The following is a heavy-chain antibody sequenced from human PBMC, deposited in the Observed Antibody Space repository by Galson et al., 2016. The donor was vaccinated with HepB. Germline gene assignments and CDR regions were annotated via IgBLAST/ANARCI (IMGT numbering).Heavy chain of an antibody. J-gene: IGHJ6*04. CDR1: GFSFSRYW. V-gene: IGHV3-7*03. D-gene: IGHD2-2*01. CDR3: VQGSTAPAV. CDR2: IRADGTAN. Sequence: SLRLSCAASGFSFSRYWMAWVRQAPGKGLEWVGNIRADGTANDYVGSVKGRFIISRDNTKNTLSLQMNSLRAEDTAVYYCVQGSTAPAVWGKGTTVTVSS.